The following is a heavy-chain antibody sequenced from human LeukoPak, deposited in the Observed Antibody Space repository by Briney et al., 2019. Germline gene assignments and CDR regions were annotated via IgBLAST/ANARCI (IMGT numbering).Heavy chain of an antibody. CDR2: INHSGST. CDR1: GGSFRGYY. J-gene: IGHJ4*02. V-gene: IGHV4-34*01. D-gene: IGHD3-10*01. CDR3: ARGNTWFGYYFDY. Sequence: PSETLSLTCAVYGGSFRGYYWSWIRQPPGKGLECIGEINHSGSTNYNPSLKSRVTISVDTSKNQFSLKLSSVTAADTAVYYCARGNTWFGYYFDYWGQGTLVTVSS.